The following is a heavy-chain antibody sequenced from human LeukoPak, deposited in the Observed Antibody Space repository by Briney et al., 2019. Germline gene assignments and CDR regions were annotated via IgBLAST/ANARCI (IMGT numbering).Heavy chain of an antibody. V-gene: IGHV4-39*07. CDR2: IYYTGGT. CDR1: GGSITSANYY. J-gene: IGHJ4*02. CDR3: ARAPRGVTPDFDY. Sequence: SETLSLTCTVSGGSITSANYYWACIRQPPGKGLEWIGSIYYTGGTYYNPSLKSRVTISVDTSKNQFSLKLSSVTAADTAVYYCARAPRGVTPDFDYWGQGTLVTVSS. D-gene: IGHD3-10*01.